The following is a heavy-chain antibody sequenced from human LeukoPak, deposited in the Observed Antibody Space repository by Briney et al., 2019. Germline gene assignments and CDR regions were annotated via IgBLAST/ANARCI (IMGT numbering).Heavy chain of an antibody. CDR1: GFTFSSYW. Sequence: GGSLRLSCAASGFTFSSYWMHWVRQAPGKGLVWVSRINGDGSSTSYADSVKGRFTISRDNAKNTLYLQMNSLRAEDTAVYYCARDGLHCSSTSCYTGFDYWGQGTLVTVSS. V-gene: IGHV3-74*01. CDR2: INGDGSST. D-gene: IGHD2-2*02. J-gene: IGHJ4*02. CDR3: ARDGLHCSSTSCYTGFDY.